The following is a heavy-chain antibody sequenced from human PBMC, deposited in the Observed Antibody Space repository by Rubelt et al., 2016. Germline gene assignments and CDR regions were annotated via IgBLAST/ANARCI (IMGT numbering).Heavy chain of an antibody. V-gene: IGHV4-34*01. Sequence: QVQLQQWGAGLLKPSETLSLTCAVYGGSFSGYYWSWIRQPPGKGLEWLGEINHSGSTNYNPSLKSRVTRSVDTSKNQSSLKLSSVTAADTAVYYCARGGRYYGSGSYQRHNWFDPWGQGTLVTVSS. CDR2: INHSGST. CDR3: ARGGRYYGSGSYQRHNWFDP. J-gene: IGHJ5*02. CDR1: GGSFSGYY. D-gene: IGHD3-10*01.